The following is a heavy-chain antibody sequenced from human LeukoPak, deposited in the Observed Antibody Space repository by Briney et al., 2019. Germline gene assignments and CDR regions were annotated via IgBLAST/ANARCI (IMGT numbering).Heavy chain of an antibody. CDR1: GFTFSTHA. Sequence: GGSLRLSCAASGFTFSTHAMHWVRQAPAKGLEWVAMIWFDGKTTYYVNSVKGRFTISRDNSKNTLYLQMNSLRAEDTAVYCCAKGFRGGGYTYYFDYWGQGTLVTVSS. V-gene: IGHV3-33*06. CDR3: AKGFRGGGYTYYFDY. CDR2: IWFDGKTT. D-gene: IGHD5-18*01. J-gene: IGHJ4*02.